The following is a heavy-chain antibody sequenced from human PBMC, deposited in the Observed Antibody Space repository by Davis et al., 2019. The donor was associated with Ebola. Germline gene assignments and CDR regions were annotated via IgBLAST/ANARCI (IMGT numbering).Heavy chain of an antibody. Sequence: SVKVSCKASGGTFSSYAISWVRQAPGQGLEWMGGIIPIFGTANYAQKFQGRVTITADESTSTAYMELSRLRSDDTAVYYCARDLGAAAGVDYWGQGTLVTVSS. J-gene: IGHJ4*02. CDR2: IIPIFGTA. CDR3: ARDLGAAAGVDY. D-gene: IGHD6-13*01. V-gene: IGHV1-69*13. CDR1: GGTFSSYA.